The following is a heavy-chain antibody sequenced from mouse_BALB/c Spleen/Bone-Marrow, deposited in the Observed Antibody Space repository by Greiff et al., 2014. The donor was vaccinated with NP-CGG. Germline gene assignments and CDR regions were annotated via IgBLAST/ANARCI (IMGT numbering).Heavy chain of an antibody. CDR2: ISTYSGKT. D-gene: IGHD2-1*01. CDR1: GYTFTEYV. CDR3: ASYFGNAMDY. Sequence: QVHVKQSGPELVRAGVSVKISCKGSGYTFTEYVMHWVRQSHAKSLEWIGVISTYSGKTNYNQKFKGKATMTVDKSSSTAYMELARLTSEDSAIYYCASYFGNAMDYWGQGTSVTVSS. J-gene: IGHJ4*01. V-gene: IGHV1-67*01.